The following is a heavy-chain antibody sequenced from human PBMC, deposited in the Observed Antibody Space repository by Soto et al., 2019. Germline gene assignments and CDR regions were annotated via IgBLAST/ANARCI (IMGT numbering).Heavy chain of an antibody. CDR3: ARVQDYDFWSGYYDY. Sequence: GGSLRLSCAASGFTFSSYEMNWVRQAPGQGLEWVSYISSSGSTIYYADSVKGRFTISRDNAKNSLYLQMNSLRAEDTAVYYCARVQDYDFWSGYYDYWGQGTLVTVSS. CDR2: ISSSGSTI. D-gene: IGHD3-3*01. V-gene: IGHV3-48*03. J-gene: IGHJ4*02. CDR1: GFTFSSYE.